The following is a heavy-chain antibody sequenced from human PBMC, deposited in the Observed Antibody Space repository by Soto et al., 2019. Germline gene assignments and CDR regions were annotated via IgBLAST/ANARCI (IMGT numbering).Heavy chain of an antibody. CDR2: MSFDGSNK. Sequence: GGSIRLSCAASGFTVRSYGMHWVRQAPGKGLEWVALMSFDGSNKYYADSVRGRFTISSDNSKSTLYLQMDILRPEDTAVYYCAKEFGWELQLSHPYYNSGMDVWGQGTTVTVSS. D-gene: IGHD1-1*01. CDR1: GFTVRSYG. J-gene: IGHJ6*02. V-gene: IGHV3-30*18. CDR3: AKEFGWELQLSHPYYNSGMDV.